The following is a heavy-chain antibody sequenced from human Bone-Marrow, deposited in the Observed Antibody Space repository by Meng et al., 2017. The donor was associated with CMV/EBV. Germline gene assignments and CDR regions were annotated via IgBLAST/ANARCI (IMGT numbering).Heavy chain of an antibody. CDR1: GFSISGTY. V-gene: IGHV3-53*01. CDR3: ATYGSSTFDY. CDR2: ISSGGTT. J-gene: IGHJ4*02. D-gene: IGHD6-6*01. Sequence: GGSLRLSCAASGFSISGTYMSWVRQAPGQGLEWVSTISSGGTTYYADSVKGRFTISRDTSTNTLYLEMNTLRAEDTALYYCATYGSSTFDYWGQGTTVTVSS.